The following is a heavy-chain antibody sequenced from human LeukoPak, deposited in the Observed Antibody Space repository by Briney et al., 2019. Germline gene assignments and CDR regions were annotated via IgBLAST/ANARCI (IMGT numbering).Heavy chain of an antibody. V-gene: IGHV3-49*04. CDR3: TRDPYYYDSSGHEWFDP. CDR2: IRSKAYGATT. Sequence: PGGSLRLSCRSSGFSLGDYAMSWVRQAPGKGLEWVGFIRSKAYGATTEYAASVKGRFTISRDDSKSIAYLQMNSLKTEDTAVYYGTRDPYYYDSSGHEWFDPWGQGTLVTVSS. J-gene: IGHJ5*02. CDR1: GFSLGDYA. D-gene: IGHD3-22*01.